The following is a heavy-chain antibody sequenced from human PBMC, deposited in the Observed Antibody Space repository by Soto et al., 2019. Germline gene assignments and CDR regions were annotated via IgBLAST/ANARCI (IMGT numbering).Heavy chain of an antibody. D-gene: IGHD3-3*01. Sequence: ASVKVSCKVSGYTLTELSMHWVRQAPGKGLEWMGGFYPEDGETIYAQKFQGRVTMTEDTSTDTAYMELSSLRSEDTAVYYCATANPEIWSGYYTPKTDAFDIWGQGTMVTVSS. V-gene: IGHV1-24*01. CDR3: ATANPEIWSGYYTPKTDAFDI. CDR2: FYPEDGET. CDR1: GYTLTELS. J-gene: IGHJ3*02.